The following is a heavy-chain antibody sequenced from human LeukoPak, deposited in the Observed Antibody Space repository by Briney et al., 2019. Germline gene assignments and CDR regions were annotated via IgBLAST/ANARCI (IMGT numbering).Heavy chain of an antibody. CDR1: GGSISSNY. Sequence: SETLSLICTVSGGSISSNYWSWIRQPPGKGLEWIGYIYYSGSTNYNPSLTSRVTMSVDPSKNQFSLKLSSVTAADTAVYFCAREVAVGGNNWFDPWGQGTLVSVSS. D-gene: IGHD1-26*01. CDR3: AREVAVGGNNWFDP. J-gene: IGHJ5*02. V-gene: IGHV4-59*01. CDR2: IYYSGST.